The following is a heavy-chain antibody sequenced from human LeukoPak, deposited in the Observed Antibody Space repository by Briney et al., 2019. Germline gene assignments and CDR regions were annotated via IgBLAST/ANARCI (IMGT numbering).Heavy chain of an antibody. D-gene: IGHD3-10*01. CDR3: ARELLWFGTGDYYYGMDV. Sequence: SQTLSLTCTVSGGSISSGGYYWSWIRQHPGKGLEWIGYIYYSGSTYYNPSLKSRVTISVDTSKDQFSLKLSSVAAADTAVYYCARELLWFGTGDYYYGMDVWGQGTTVTVSS. CDR2: IYYSGST. V-gene: IGHV4-31*03. J-gene: IGHJ6*02. CDR1: GGSISSGGYY.